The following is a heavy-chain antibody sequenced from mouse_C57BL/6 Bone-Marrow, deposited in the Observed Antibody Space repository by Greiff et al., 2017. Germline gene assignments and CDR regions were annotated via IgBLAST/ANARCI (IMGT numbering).Heavy chain of an antibody. CDR2: ISSGSSTL. Sequence: EVMLVESGGGLVKPGGSLKLSCAASGFTFSDYGMHWVRQAPEKGLEWVAYISSGSSTLYYEDTVKGRFTISRDNAKHTLFLQMTSSRSEDTSMYYCARDDGYSPAWFAYWGQGTLVTVSA. CDR3: ARDDGYSPAWFAY. CDR1: GFTFSDYG. V-gene: IGHV5-17*01. D-gene: IGHD2-3*01. J-gene: IGHJ3*01.